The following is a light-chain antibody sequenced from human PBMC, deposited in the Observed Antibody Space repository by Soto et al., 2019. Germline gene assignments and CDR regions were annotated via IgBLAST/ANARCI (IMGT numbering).Light chain of an antibody. Sequence: QSALAQPASVSGSPGQSITISCTGTTSDVGSYNLVSWYQQHPGKAPKLMIFEGSRRPSGVSDRFSGSKSGTTASLTISGLQAEDEADYYCCSYAGGSTVVFGGGTKLTVL. J-gene: IGLJ2*01. CDR2: EGS. CDR1: TSDVGSYNL. CDR3: CSYAGGSTVV. V-gene: IGLV2-23*03.